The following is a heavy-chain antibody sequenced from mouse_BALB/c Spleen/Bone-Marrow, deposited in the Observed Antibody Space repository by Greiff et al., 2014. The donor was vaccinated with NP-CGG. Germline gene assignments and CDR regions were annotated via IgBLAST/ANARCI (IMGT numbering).Heavy chain of an antibody. J-gene: IGHJ2*01. Sequence: VQLVESGAELERPGSSVKISCKASGYAFSSYWMNWVKQRPGQGLEWIGQIYPGDGDTNYNGKFKGKATLTADKSSSTAYMQLSSLTSEDSAVYFCARVRNWADYWGQGTTLTVSS. CDR1: GYAFSSYW. V-gene: IGHV1-80*01. D-gene: IGHD4-1*01. CDR2: IYPGDGDT. CDR3: ARVRNWADY.